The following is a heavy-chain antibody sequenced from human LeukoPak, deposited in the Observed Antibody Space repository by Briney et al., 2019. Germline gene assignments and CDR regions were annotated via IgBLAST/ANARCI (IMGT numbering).Heavy chain of an antibody. V-gene: IGHV4-39*07. CDR2: IYYSGST. J-gene: IGHJ5*02. Sequence: PSETLSLTCTVSGGSISSSSYYWGWIRQPPGQGLKWIGSIYYSGSTYYNPSLKSRVTILVDTSKNQFSLKLSSVTAADTAVYYCARGAYFYGSGINWFDPWGQGTLVTVSS. CDR1: GGSISSSSYY. CDR3: ARGAYFYGSGINWFDP. D-gene: IGHD3-10*01.